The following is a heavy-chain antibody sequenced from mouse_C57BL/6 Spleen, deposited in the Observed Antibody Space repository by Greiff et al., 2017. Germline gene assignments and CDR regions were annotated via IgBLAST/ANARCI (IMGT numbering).Heavy chain of an antibody. D-gene: IGHD1-1*01. CDR1: GFTFSNYW. CDR3: TLTTVAELYFDY. J-gene: IGHJ2*01. Sequence: EVKLEESGGGLVQPGGSMKLSCVASGFTFSNYWMNWVRQSPEKGLEWVAQIRLKSDNYATHYAESVKGRFTISRDDSKSSVYLQMNNLRAEDTGIYYCTLTTVAELYFDYWGQGTTLTVSS. V-gene: IGHV6-3*01. CDR2: IRLKSDNYAT.